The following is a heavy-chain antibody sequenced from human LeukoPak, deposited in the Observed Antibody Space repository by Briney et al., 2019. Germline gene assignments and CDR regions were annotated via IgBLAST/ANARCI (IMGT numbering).Heavy chain of an antibody. CDR1: GFTVSGTH. D-gene: IGHD3-16*01. Sequence: GGSLRLSCAASGFTVSGTHMSWVRQAPGKGLEWVSAIYTGGTTYYSDSVEGRFTISRDKSKNTLYLQMDSLRVEDTAVYYCARYQATSGGGLDSWGQGTLVTVSS. J-gene: IGHJ4*02. V-gene: IGHV3-53*01. CDR2: IYTGGTT. CDR3: ARYQATSGGGLDS.